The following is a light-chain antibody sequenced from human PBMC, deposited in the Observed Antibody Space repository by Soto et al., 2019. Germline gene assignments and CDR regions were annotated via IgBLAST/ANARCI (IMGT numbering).Light chain of an antibody. CDR1: SSDVGGYNY. Sequence: QSALTQPPSASGSPGQSVTISCNGTSSDVGGYNYVSWYQQHPGKAPKLMIYDVTKRPSGVPDRFSGSKSGNTASLTVSGLLAEDEADYYCSSYAGTHIVFGTGTKVTVL. V-gene: IGLV2-8*01. CDR2: DVT. CDR3: SSYAGTHIV. J-gene: IGLJ1*01.